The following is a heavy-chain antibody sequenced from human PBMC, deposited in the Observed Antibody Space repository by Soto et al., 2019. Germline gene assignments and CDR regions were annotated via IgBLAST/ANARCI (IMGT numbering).Heavy chain of an antibody. J-gene: IGHJ6*02. CDR1: GYSFTSYW. Sequence: GESLKISCKGSGYSFTSYWISWVRQMPGKGLEWMGRIDPSDSYTNYSPSFQGHVTISADRSISTAYLQWSSLKASDTAMYYCARHPLDRNYYYYGMDVWGQGTTVTVSS. V-gene: IGHV5-10-1*01. CDR3: ARHPLDRNYYYYGMDV. CDR2: IDPSDSYT.